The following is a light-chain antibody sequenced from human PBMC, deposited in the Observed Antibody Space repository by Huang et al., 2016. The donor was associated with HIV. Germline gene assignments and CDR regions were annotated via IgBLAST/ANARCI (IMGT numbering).Light chain of an antibody. CDR1: QSISSD. CDR2: GAS. J-gene: IGKJ2*01. Sequence: EIVMTQSPATLSVSPGERATLSCKASQSISSDLAWYQQKPGQPPRLLIHGASTRATGIPARFSGSGSGTGFTLTISSLQSEDFAVYHCQQYNNRPYTFGQGTKLEIK. CDR3: QQYNNRPYT. V-gene: IGKV3-15*01.